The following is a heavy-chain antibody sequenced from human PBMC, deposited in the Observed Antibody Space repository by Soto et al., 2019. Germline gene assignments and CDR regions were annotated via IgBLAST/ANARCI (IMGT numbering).Heavy chain of an antibody. CDR2: ISSDGSST. CDR3: ARVPYCSSSSCYRYFDS. Sequence: EVQLVESGGGLVQPGGSLRLSCAASGFTLSNYWMHWARQAPGKGLVWVSRISSDGSSTNYADSVKGRFTISRDNAKTTLHLQMNSLRAEDTAVYYCARVPYCSSSSCYRYFDSWGQGTLVTVSS. CDR1: GFTLSNYW. D-gene: IGHD2-2*01. V-gene: IGHV3-74*01. J-gene: IGHJ4*02.